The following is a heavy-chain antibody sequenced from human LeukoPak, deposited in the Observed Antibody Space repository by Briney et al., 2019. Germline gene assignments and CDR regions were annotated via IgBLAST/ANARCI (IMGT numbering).Heavy chain of an antibody. J-gene: IGHJ4*02. CDR1: GFTFSSYE. Sequence: GGSLRLSCAASGFTFSSYEMNWVRQAPGKGLEWVSYISSSGSTIYYADSVKGRFTISRDNAKNSLYLQMNSLRAEDTAVYYCARRGYSDSSGYDYWGQGTLVTVSS. V-gene: IGHV3-48*03. CDR2: ISSSGSTI. D-gene: IGHD3-22*01. CDR3: ARRGYSDSSGYDY.